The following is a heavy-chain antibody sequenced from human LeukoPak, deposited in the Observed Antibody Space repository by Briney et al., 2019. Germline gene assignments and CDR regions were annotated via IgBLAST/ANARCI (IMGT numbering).Heavy chain of an antibody. D-gene: IGHD2-15*01. V-gene: IGHV4-39*01. CDR2: IYYSGST. J-gene: IGHJ4*02. CDR3: ARVPRRWYFDY. Sequence: SETLSLTCTVSGVSISSSSYYWGWIRQPPGKGLEWNGSIYYSGSTYYNPSLKSRVTISVDTSKNQFSLKLSSVTAADTAVYYCARVPRRWYFDYWGQGTLVTVSS. CDR1: GVSISSSSYY.